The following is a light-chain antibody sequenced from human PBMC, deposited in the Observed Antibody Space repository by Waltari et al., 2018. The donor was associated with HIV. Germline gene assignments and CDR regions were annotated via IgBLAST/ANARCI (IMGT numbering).Light chain of an antibody. J-gene: IGLJ2*01. CDR1: SLRSYY. Sequence: SSELTQDPSVSVALGQTVRITCQGDSLRSYYASRYKQKSGQAPVVVVFGRNYRPSGIPARFSGSSSGNTATLTITGAQADDEADYYCHSRDSSGSHVVFGGGTKVTVL. CDR2: GRN. CDR3: HSRDSSGSHVV. V-gene: IGLV3-19*01.